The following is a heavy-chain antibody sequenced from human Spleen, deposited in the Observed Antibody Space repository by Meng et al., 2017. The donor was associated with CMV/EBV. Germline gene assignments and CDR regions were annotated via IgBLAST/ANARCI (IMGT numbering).Heavy chain of an antibody. CDR3: ARDMATRPYYFDY. J-gene: IGHJ4*02. CDR2: ISSSSSYI. D-gene: IGHD5-24*01. Sequence: GESLKISCVASGFTFSSYTMNWVRQAPGKGLEWVSSISSSSSYIYYADSVKGRFTISRDNAKNSLYLQMNSLRAEDTAVYYCARDMATRPYYFDYWGQGTLVTVSS. V-gene: IGHV3-21*01. CDR1: GFTFSSYT.